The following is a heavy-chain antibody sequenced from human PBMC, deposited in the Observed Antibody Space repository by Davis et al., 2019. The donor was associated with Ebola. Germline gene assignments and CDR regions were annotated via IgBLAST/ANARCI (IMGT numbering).Heavy chain of an antibody. CDR3: ARDSQSGWSRGGYYYGMDV. J-gene: IGHJ6*02. Sequence: GESLKISCAASGFTFSSYWMHWVRQAPGKGLVWVSRINSDGSSTSYADSVKGRFTISRDNAKNTLYLQMNSLRAEDTAVYYCARDSQSGWSRGGYYYGMDVWGQGTTVTVSS. CDR1: GFTFSSYW. CDR2: INSDGSST. V-gene: IGHV3-74*01. D-gene: IGHD6-19*01.